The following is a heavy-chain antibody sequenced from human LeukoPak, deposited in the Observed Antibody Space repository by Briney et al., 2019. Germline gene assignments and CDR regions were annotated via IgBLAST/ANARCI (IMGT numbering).Heavy chain of an antibody. D-gene: IGHD3-22*01. V-gene: IGHV3-48*02. CDR1: GFTFSSYS. CDR2: ISSSSSTI. Sequence: GGSLRLSCAASGFTFSSYSMNWVRQAPGKGLEWVSYISSSSSTIYYADSVKGRFTISRDNAKNSLYLQMSSLRDEDTAVYYCARDLGTSGYYFDYWGQGTLVTVSS. CDR3: ARDLGTSGYYFDY. J-gene: IGHJ4*02.